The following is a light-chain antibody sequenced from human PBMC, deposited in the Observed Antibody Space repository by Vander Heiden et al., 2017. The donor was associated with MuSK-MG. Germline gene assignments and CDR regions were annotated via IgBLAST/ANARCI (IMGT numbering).Light chain of an antibody. Sequence: QSALTHPASVSGSPGQSITISCTGTSSDVGAYDFVSWYQQRPGKAPTLMIYDVNNRPSGLSNRFSGSKSGNTASLTISGLQAEDEADYYCTSYTSSSTVIFGGGTKLTVL. J-gene: IGLJ2*01. CDR1: SSDVGAYDF. CDR2: DVN. V-gene: IGLV2-14*03. CDR3: TSYTSSSTVI.